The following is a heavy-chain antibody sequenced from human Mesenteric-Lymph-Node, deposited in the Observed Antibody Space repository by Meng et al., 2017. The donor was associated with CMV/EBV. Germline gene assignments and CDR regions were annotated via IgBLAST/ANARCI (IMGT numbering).Heavy chain of an antibody. V-gene: IGHV1-46*01. Sequence: ASVKVSCKASGYTFTSYYMHWVRQAPGQGLEWMGIINPSGGSTSYAQKFQGRVTMTRDTSTSTVYMELSSLRSEDTAVCYCARDTGSTSSYYYYYGMDVWGQGTTVTVSS. CDR2: INPSGGST. CDR1: GYTFTSYY. CDR3: ARDTGSTSSYYYYYGMDV. D-gene: IGHD2-2*01. J-gene: IGHJ6*02.